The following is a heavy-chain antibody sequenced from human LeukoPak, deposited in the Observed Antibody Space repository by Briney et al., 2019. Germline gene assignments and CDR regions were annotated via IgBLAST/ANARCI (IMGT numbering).Heavy chain of an antibody. J-gene: IGHJ4*02. CDR2: ISRSSSTI. D-gene: IGHD6-19*01. Sequence: PGGSLRLSCAASGFTFSNAWMSWVRQAPGKGLEWLSFISRSSSTILYADSVKGRFTISRDDAKGSLFLQMNSLRDEDTAVYYCATYSSGWYLVYWGQGTLVTVSS. CDR3: ATYSSGWYLVY. V-gene: IGHV3-48*02. CDR1: GFTFSNAW.